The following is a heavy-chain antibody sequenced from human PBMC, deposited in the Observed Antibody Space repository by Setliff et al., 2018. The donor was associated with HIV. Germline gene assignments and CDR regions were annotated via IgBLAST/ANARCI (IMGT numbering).Heavy chain of an antibody. D-gene: IGHD4-17*01. J-gene: IGHJ6*03. Sequence: SQTLSLTCVISGDNVSSSTAAWNWIRQSPSRGLEWLGRTYYRSKWYNDYAVSVKSRININADTSTNHFSLQLISVSPEDSAIYYCARGRDEYGWPTVTLTYYYYYYIDVWDNGTTVTVSS. V-gene: IGHV6-1*01. CDR2: TYYRSKWYN. CDR1: GDNVSSSTAA. CDR3: ARGRDEYGWPTVTLTYYYYYYIDV.